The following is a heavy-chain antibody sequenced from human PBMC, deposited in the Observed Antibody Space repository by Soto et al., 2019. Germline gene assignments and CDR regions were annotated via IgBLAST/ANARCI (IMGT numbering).Heavy chain of an antibody. D-gene: IGHD6-19*01. CDR1: GYTFTNYA. V-gene: IGHV1-18*01. J-gene: IGHJ4*02. CDR2: ISAHNGNT. Sequence: QVQLAQSGADVKEPGASVKVSCKASGYTFTNYAFNWVRQAPGQGLEWMGWISAHNGNTNYAQKVQGRVTMTTDTSTSTAYMELRSLRSADTAVYYCARDGIPVAGTSGFDYWGQGTPVTVSS. CDR3: ARDGIPVAGTSGFDY.